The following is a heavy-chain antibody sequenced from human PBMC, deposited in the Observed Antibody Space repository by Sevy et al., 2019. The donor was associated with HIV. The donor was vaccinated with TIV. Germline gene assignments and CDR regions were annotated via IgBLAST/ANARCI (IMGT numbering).Heavy chain of an antibody. CDR1: GFTFSSYG. Sequence: GGSLRLSCAASGFTFSSYGMSWVRQAPGKGLEWVSVFSDIGNTYYADSVKGRFTMSRDNSKNTLYLQMNSLRAEDTAVYYCAKCLAALPGYYYGVDVWGQGTTVTVSS. CDR2: FSDIGNT. CDR3: AKCLAALPGYYYGVDV. V-gene: IGHV3-23*01. J-gene: IGHJ6*02. D-gene: IGHD6-6*01.